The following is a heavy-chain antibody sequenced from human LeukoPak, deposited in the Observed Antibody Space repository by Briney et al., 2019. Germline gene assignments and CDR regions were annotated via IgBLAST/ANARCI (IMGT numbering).Heavy chain of an antibody. CDR3: ARNKAYTSGCYDY. D-gene: IGHD6-19*01. CDR2: ISGYNGNT. V-gene: IGHV1-18*01. J-gene: IGHJ4*02. Sequence: ASVKVSCKASGYTFTSYGISWVRQAPGQGLEWVGWISGYNGNTNYAQKQQGRVTMTTDTSTSTVYMELRSLRSDDTAIYSCARNKAYTSGCYDYWGQGTLVTVSS. CDR1: GYTFTSYG.